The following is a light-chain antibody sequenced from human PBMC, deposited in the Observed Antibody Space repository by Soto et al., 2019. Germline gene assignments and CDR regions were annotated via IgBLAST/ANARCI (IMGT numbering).Light chain of an antibody. CDR1: QSVVYRSNNKKY. V-gene: IGKV4-1*01. J-gene: IGKJ1*01. CDR2: WAT. Sequence: DIVVTQSPDSLAVSLGERATINCKSSQSVVYRSNNKKYLAWYQQKPGQPPKMLIDWATTRESGVPDRFSVSGSGTDFTLTISNPPAEDVALYDCKKYYNNPQASGKGTKVEIK. CDR3: KKYYNNPQA.